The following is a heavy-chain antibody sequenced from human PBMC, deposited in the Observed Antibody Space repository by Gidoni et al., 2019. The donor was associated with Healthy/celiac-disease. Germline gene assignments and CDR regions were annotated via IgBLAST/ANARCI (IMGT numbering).Heavy chain of an antibody. J-gene: IGHJ4*02. D-gene: IGHD3-16*01. V-gene: IGHV4-34*01. Sequence: QVQLQQWGAGLLKPSETLSLTCAVYGGSFSGYYWSWIRQPPGKGLEWIGEINHRGCTNYNPSLKSRVTISVDTSKNQFSLKLSSVTAADTAVYYCARGRRWPQLGVFHYWGQGTLVTVSS. CDR3: ARGRRWPQLGVFHY. CDR1: GGSFSGYY. CDR2: INHRGCT.